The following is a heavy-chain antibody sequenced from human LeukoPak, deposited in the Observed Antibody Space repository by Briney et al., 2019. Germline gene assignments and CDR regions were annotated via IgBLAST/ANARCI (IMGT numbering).Heavy chain of an antibody. J-gene: IGHJ4*02. CDR3: ARDSDSSGYYFDY. D-gene: IGHD3-22*01. CDR2: IYYSGST. CDR1: GGSITNSPYH. Sequence: PSEALSLTCTVSGGSITNSPYHWAWIRQPPGKGLEWIGYIYYSGSTNYNPSLKSRVTISVDTSKNQFSLKLSSVTAADTAVYYCARDSDSSGYYFDYWGQGTLVTVSS. V-gene: IGHV4-61*05.